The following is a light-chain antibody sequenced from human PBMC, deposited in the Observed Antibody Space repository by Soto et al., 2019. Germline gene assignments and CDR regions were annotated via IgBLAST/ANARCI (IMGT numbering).Light chain of an antibody. CDR1: SSDVGGYNY. Sequence: QSVLTQPASVSGSPGQSITISCTGTSSDVGGYNYVSWYQQHPGKAPKLMIYEVSNRPSGFSNRFSGSKSGNTASLTISGRQAEDEADYYCSSYTSSSTVFGGGTKLTVL. V-gene: IGLV2-14*01. CDR2: EVS. J-gene: IGLJ3*02. CDR3: SSYTSSSTV.